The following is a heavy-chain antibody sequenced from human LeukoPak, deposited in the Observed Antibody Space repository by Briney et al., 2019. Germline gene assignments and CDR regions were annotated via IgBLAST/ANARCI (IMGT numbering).Heavy chain of an antibody. J-gene: IGHJ4*02. D-gene: IGHD6-13*01. Sequence: GGSLRLSCAASGFTFNSYSMNWVRQAPGKGLEWVSSISGSNSYIYYADSMKGRFTISRDNAKNSLYLQMNSLRAEDTAVYYCAKDGAAAFRYYFDYWGQGTLVTVSS. V-gene: IGHV3-21*01. CDR1: GFTFNSYS. CDR2: ISGSNSYI. CDR3: AKDGAAAFRYYFDY.